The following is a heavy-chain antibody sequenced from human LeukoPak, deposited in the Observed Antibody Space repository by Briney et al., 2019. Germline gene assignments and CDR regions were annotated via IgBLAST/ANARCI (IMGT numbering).Heavy chain of an antibody. V-gene: IGHV4-39*01. D-gene: IGHD6-6*01. CDR3: ARREYSSSSLWYFDL. J-gene: IGHJ2*01. Sequence: SETLSLTCTVSGGSISSSSYYWGWIRQPPGKGLEWIGSIYYSGSTYYNPSLKSRVTISVDTSKNQFSLKLSSVTAADTAVYYCARREYSSSSLWYFDLWGRGTLVTVSS. CDR2: IYYSGST. CDR1: GGSISSSSYY.